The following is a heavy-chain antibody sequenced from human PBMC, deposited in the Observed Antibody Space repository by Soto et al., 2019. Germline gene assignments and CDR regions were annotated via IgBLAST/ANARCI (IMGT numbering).Heavy chain of an antibody. CDR2: IYYTGIA. J-gene: IGHJ2*01. CDR3: ARQGGSGSYEYWYFDL. CDR1: GGSITGGSISSTPYS. V-gene: IGHV4-61*05. D-gene: IGHD1-26*01. Sequence: SETLSLTCTVSGGSITGGSISSTPYSWGWIRQPTGKGLEWIGSIYYTGIANYNPSLQSRVTISTDTSKSQFSLELTSLTAADTAVYYCARQGGSGSYEYWYFDLWGRGALVTVSS.